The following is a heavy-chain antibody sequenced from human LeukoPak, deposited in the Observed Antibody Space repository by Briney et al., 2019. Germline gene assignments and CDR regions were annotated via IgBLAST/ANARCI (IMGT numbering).Heavy chain of an antibody. J-gene: IGHJ6*03. CDR2: FYHSGST. V-gene: IGHV4-38-2*02. Sequence: SETLSLTCTVSGYFIRSGFYWGWIRQPPGKGLEWIGSFYHSGSTNYNPSLKSRVTISVDTSKNQFSLKLSSVTAADTAVYYCARIAGGSSWEYYYYYYMDVWGKGTTVTVSS. CDR1: GYFIRSGFY. D-gene: IGHD6-13*01. CDR3: ARIAGGSSWEYYYYYYMDV.